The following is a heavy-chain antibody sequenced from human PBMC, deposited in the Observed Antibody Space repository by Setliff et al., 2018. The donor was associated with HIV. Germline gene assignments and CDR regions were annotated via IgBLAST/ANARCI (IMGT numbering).Heavy chain of an antibody. Sequence: SETLSLTCAVFGGSFSDFYWSWIRQPPGKGLEWIGEISYNGNTFYDPSLKSRVTISIDMSKNQFSLKLTSVAAADTAVYYCAKRPGYGYPFHIWGQGTMVTVSS. D-gene: IGHD5-18*01. CDR2: ISYNGNT. CDR1: GGSFSDFY. J-gene: IGHJ3*02. V-gene: IGHV4-34*01. CDR3: AKRPGYGYPFHI.